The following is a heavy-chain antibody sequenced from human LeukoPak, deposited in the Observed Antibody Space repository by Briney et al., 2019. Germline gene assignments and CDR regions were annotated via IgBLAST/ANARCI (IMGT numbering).Heavy chain of an antibody. CDR1: GGSISSSSYY. CDR3: AREALWHSSTTYYFDY. J-gene: IGHJ4*02. D-gene: IGHD6-13*01. CDR2: IYYSGST. Sequence: SETLSLTCTVSGGSISSSSYYWGWIRQPPGKGLEWIGSIYYSGSTYYNPSLKSRVTISVDTSKNQFSLKLSSVTAADTAVYYCAREALWHSSTTYYFDYWGQGTLVTVSS. V-gene: IGHV4-39*02.